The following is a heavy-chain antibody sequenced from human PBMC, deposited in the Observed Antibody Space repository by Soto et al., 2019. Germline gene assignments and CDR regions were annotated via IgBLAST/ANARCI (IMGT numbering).Heavy chain of an antibody. J-gene: IGHJ6*02. CDR2: IHSSGST. CDR1: GGSVSSGNYF. V-gene: IGHV4-61*01. CDR3: AILTKPTAVTTAFRGGYGMDV. Sequence: SSETLSLTCTVSGGSVSSGNYFWSWIRQPPGKGLEWIGYIHSSGSTNYNPSLKSRVTISADTSRNQFSLRLTSVTAADTAVYYCAILTKPTAVTTAFRGGYGMDVWGRGTTVTVSS. D-gene: IGHD4-17*01.